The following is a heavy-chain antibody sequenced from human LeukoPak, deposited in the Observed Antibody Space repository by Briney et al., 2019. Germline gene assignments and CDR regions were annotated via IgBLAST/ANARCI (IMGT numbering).Heavy chain of an antibody. CDR3: AGHDRSIAALIDY. CDR1: GGSISSYY. V-gene: IGHV4-4*09. Sequence: SETLSLTCTVSGGSISSYYWSWIRQPPGKGLEWIGYIYTSGSTNYNPSLKSRVTISVDTSKNQFSLKLSSVTAADTAVYYCAGHDRSIAALIDYWGQGTLVTVSS. CDR2: IYTSGST. D-gene: IGHD6-6*01. J-gene: IGHJ4*02.